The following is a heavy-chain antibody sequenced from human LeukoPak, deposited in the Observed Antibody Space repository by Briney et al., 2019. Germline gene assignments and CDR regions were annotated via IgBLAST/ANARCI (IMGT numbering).Heavy chain of an antibody. V-gene: IGHV3-48*01. CDR1: GFTFSSYS. J-gene: IGHJ3*02. CDR2: ISSSSSTI. Sequence: GGSLRLSCAASGFTFSSYSMNWVRQAPGKGLEWVSYISSSSSTIYYADSVKGRFTISRDNAKNSLYLQMNSLRAEDTAVYYCARAPEFDIVVVPPLVGAFDIWGQGRMVTVSS. D-gene: IGHD2-2*01. CDR3: ARAPEFDIVVVPPLVGAFDI.